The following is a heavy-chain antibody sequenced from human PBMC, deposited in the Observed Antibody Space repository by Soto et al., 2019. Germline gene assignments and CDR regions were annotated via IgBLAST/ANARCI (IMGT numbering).Heavy chain of an antibody. Sequence: QLQLQESGPGLVKPSEPLSLPCTVSGGSISSSSYYWGWIRQPPGKGLEWIGSIYYSGSTYYNPALKSRVTRSVDTSKNQFSLKLSSVTAADTAVDYCAKRDGASPDNWFDPWGQGTLVTVSS. CDR3: AKRDGASPDNWFDP. J-gene: IGHJ5*02. CDR1: GGSISSSSYY. CDR2: IYYSGST. V-gene: IGHV4-39*01. D-gene: IGHD1-26*01.